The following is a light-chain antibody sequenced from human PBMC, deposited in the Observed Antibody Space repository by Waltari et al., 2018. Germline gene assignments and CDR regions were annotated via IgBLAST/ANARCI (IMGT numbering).Light chain of an antibody. Sequence: DITVTQTPLSLSVTPGQSATISCKSSQSLQHSDGRTYLYWYLQRPGRSPQLLMYGVSSRLSGVPERLSDSGSGTDFTLKISRVDAEDVGIYFCMQGIYLPYTFGQGTRLETK. J-gene: IGKJ2*01. CDR2: GVS. V-gene: IGKV2-29*02. CDR1: QSLQHSDGRTY. CDR3: MQGIYLPYT.